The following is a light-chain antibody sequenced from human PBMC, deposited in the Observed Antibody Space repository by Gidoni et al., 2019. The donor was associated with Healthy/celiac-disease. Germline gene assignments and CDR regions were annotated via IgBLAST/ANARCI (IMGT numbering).Light chain of an antibody. CDR3: QAWDSWKV. V-gene: IGLV3-1*01. J-gene: IGLJ2*01. Sequence: SYELTQPPSVSVSPGQTASLTCSGDKLGDKYACWYQQKPGQSPVLVIYQDSKRPSGIPERFSGSNSGNTATLTISGTQAMDEADYYCQAWDSWKVFGGGTKLTV. CDR2: QDS. CDR1: KLGDKY.